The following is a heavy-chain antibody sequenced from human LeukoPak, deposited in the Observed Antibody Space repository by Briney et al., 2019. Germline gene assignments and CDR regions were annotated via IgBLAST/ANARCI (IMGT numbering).Heavy chain of an antibody. D-gene: IGHD2-21*02. J-gene: IGHJ4*02. CDR1: GGSISSSRYY. CDR3: ARVVTAIPTGSYYFDY. V-gene: IGHV4-39*01. Sequence: SETLSLTCTVSGGSISSSRYYWGWIRQPPGKGLEWIGSIYYSGSTYYNPSLKSRVTISVDTSKNQFSLKLSSVTAADTAVYYCARVVTAIPTGSYYFDYWGQGTLVTVSS. CDR2: IYYSGST.